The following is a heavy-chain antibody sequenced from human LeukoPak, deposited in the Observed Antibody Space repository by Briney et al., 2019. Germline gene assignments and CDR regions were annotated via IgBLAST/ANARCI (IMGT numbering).Heavy chain of an antibody. Sequence: SETLSLTCAVYGGSFSGYYWSWVRQPPGKGLEWIGEINHSGSTNYNPSLKSRVTISVDTSKNQFSLKLSSVTAADTAVYYCARLKGDLLDYWGQGTLATVSS. V-gene: IGHV4-34*01. D-gene: IGHD3-16*01. CDR3: ARLKGDLLDY. CDR2: INHSGST. J-gene: IGHJ4*02. CDR1: GGSFSGYY.